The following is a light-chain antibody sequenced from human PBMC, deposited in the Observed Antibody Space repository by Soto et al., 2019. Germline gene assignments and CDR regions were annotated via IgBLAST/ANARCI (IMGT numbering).Light chain of an antibody. J-gene: IGLJ1*01. Sequence: QSALTQPASVSGSPGQSITISCTGTSSDVGGYNYVSWYQQHSGKAPKLMIYGVSNRPSGVSNRFSGSKSGNTASLTISGLQAEDEADYYCSSYTSSSTLPFVFGTGTKVTVL. V-gene: IGLV2-14*01. CDR2: GVS. CDR1: SSDVGGYNY. CDR3: SSYTSSSTLPFV.